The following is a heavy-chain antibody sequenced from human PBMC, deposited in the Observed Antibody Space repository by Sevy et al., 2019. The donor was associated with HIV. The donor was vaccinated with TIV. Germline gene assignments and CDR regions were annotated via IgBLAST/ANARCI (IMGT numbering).Heavy chain of an antibody. J-gene: IGHJ6*02. CDR3: ARGYSTSSRAAMTFNYLCYGMDV. D-gene: IGHD6-6*01. CDR1: GYTFSDNY. CDR2: INPNSGVT. V-gene: IGHV1-2*02. Sequence: ASVKVSCEASGYTFSDNYMHWVRQAPGHGLEWMGWINPNSGVTHYAQKFQGRVTMTRDTSISTVYMELSRLRSDDTAVYYCARGYSTSSRAAMTFNYLCYGMDVWGQGTTVTVSS.